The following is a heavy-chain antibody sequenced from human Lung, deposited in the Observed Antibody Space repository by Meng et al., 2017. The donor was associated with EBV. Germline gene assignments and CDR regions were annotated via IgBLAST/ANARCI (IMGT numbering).Heavy chain of an antibody. D-gene: IGHD3-3*01. CDR3: ASSIFGVVIISPLGY. V-gene: IGHV1-69*02. Sequence: VKAGAELKNAGSPVKAPCKAAGGTSSSLTNSWGRQAPGQGLEWMGRIIPILGIANYAQKFQGRVTITADKSTSTAYMELSSLRSEDTAVYYCASSIFGVVIISPLGYWGQGTLVTVSS. J-gene: IGHJ4*02. CDR1: GGTSSSLT. CDR2: IIPILGIA.